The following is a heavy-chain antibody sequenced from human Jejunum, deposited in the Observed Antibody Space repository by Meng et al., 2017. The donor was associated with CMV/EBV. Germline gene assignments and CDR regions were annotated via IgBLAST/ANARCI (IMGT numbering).Heavy chain of an antibody. CDR2: IFGGGSST. J-gene: IGHJ6*02. Sequence: RLSCAGSGFTFSSYAMRWVRQAPGKGPEWVSFIFGGGSSTYYADSVKGRFTISKDDSKNTLYLQMNSLRVEDTAVYYCTRESGYLIWGQGTTVTVSS. D-gene: IGHD5-12*01. CDR1: GFTFSSYA. CDR3: TRESGYLI. V-gene: IGHV3-23*03.